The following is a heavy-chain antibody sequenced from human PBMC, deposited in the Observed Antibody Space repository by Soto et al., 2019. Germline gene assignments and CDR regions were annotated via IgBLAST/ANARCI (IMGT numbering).Heavy chain of an antibody. V-gene: IGHV3-30-3*01. CDR2: ISYDGSNK. CDR3: ARPLWRDDYNWGYFDL. J-gene: IGHJ2*01. CDR1: GFTFSSYA. Sequence: GGSLRLSCAASGFTFSSYAMHWVRQAPGKGLEWVAVISYDGSNKYYADSVKGRFTISRDNSKNTLYLQMNILRLEDTAVYYCARPLWRDDYNWGYFDLWGRGTLVTVSS. D-gene: IGHD4-4*01.